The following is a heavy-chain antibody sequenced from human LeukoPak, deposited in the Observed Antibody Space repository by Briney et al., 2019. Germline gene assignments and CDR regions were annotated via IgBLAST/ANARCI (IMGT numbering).Heavy chain of an antibody. D-gene: IGHD3-9*01. CDR1: GYTFTGYY. J-gene: IGHJ4*02. CDR3: ARDVRYYDILTGYFFDY. V-gene: IGHV1-2*02. Sequence: ASVTVSCKASGYTFTGYYMHWVRQAPGQGLEWMGWINPNSGGTNYAQKFQGRVTMTRDTSISTAYMELSRLRSDDTAVYYCARDVRYYDILTGYFFDYWGQGTLVAVSS. CDR2: INPNSGGT.